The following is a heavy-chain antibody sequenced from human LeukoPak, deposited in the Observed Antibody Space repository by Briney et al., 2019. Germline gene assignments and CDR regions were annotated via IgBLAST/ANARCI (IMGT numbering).Heavy chain of an antibody. J-gene: IGHJ4*02. CDR2: IFYSGSA. V-gene: IGHV4-39*06. Sequence: SETLSLTCTVSGDSISTTNYFWGWIRQPPGKGLEWIGSIFYSGSADYSPSLKSRVSISIDPSKNQFPLKLTSVTAADTAVYYCAIDPTYWGQGILVTVSS. CDR3: AIDPTY. CDR1: GDSISTTNYF.